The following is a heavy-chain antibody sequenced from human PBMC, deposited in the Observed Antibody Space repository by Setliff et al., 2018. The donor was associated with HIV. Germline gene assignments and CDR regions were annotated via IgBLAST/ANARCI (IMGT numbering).Heavy chain of an antibody. J-gene: IGHJ4*02. CDR3: ARAYYDSVWGSHRYRFYYFDY. CDR1: GYTFTSYG. CDR2: INPSDNRT. Sequence: ASVKVSCKTSGYTFTSYGISWVRQAPGQGLEWMGIINPSDNRTYYAQKFQGRATMTRDTSTSSVYMELRSLRSEDTAVYYCARAYYDSVWGSHRYRFYYFDYWGQGSLVTVSS. V-gene: IGHV1-46*01. D-gene: IGHD3-16*02.